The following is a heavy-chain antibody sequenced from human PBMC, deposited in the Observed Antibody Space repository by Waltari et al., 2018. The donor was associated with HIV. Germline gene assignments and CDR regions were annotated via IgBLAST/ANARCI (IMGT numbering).Heavy chain of an antibody. J-gene: IGHJ6*02. CDR3: ARGGEDGSRDGYNYRGFYYYYGMDV. V-gene: IGHV4-30-2*01. CDR1: GGSISSGGYS. CDR2: IYHSGST. D-gene: IGHD5-12*01. Sequence: QLQLQESGSGLVKPSQTLSLTCAVSGGSISSGGYSWSWIRQPPGKGLAWIGYIYHSGSTYYNPSLKSRVTISVDRSKNQFSLKLSSVTAADTAVYYCARGGEDGSRDGYNYRGFYYYYGMDVWGQGTTVTVSS.